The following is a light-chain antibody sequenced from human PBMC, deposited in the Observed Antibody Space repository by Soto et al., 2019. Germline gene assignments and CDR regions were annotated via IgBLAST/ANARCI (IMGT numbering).Light chain of an antibody. J-gene: IGLJ3*02. CDR3: AAWDDSLNGVV. Sequence: QSVLTQPPSASATPGQRVTISCSGSTSNIGSNTVNWFRHLPGTAPKLLIFRDSQRPSGVPDRFSGSESATSASLAISGLQSEDEADYYCAAWDDSLNGVVFGGGTKLTVL. CDR2: RDS. V-gene: IGLV1-44*01. CDR1: TSNIGSNT.